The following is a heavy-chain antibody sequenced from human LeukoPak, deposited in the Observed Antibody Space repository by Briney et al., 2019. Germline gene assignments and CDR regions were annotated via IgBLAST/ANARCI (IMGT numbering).Heavy chain of an antibody. J-gene: IGHJ4*02. V-gene: IGHV1-69*05. CDR2: IIPIFGTA. Sequence: SVKVSCKASGGTFSSYAISWVRQAPGQGLEWMGGIIPIFGTANYAQRFQGRVTITTDESTSTAYMELSSLRSEDTAVYYCASRFGHDFWSGYHYWGQGTLVTVSS. CDR3: ASRFGHDFWSGYHY. CDR1: GGTFSSYA. D-gene: IGHD3-3*01.